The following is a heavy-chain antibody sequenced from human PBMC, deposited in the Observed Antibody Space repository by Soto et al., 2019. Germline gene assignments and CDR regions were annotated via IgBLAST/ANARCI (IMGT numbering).Heavy chain of an antibody. V-gene: IGHV4-39*07. Sequence: SETLSPTCTVSGGSISSSSYYWGWIRQPPGKGLEWIGSIYYSGSTYYNPSLKSRVTISVDTSKNQFSLKLSSVTAADTAVYYCARDSSSSFDYWGQGTLVTVSS. D-gene: IGHD6-13*01. CDR3: ARDSSSSFDY. CDR1: GGSISSSSYY. CDR2: IYYSGST. J-gene: IGHJ4*02.